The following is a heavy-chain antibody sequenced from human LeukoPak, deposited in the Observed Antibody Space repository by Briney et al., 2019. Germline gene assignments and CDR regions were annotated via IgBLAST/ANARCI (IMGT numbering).Heavy chain of an antibody. J-gene: IGHJ5*02. CDR1: GDSVSSNSAT. V-gene: IGHV6-1*01. Sequence: SQTLSLTCAISGDSVSSNSATWNWIRQSPSRGLEWLGRTYYRSRWYSDYAVSVKSRIIINPDTSKNQFSLQLNSVTPEDMAVYYCARALSLSTTSTDSNWFDPWGQGTLVTVSS. CDR3: ARALSLSTTSTDSNWFDP. CDR2: TYYRSRWYS. D-gene: IGHD5/OR15-5a*01.